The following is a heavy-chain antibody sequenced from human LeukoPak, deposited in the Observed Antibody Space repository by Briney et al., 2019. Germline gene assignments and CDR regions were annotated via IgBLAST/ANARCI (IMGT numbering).Heavy chain of an antibody. Sequence: SETLSLTCTVSGGSISSYYWSWIRQPPGKGLEWIGYIYYSGSTNYNPSLKGRVTISVDTSKNQFSLKLSSVTAADTAVYYCARGWVSGRAARYNWFDPWGQGTLVTVSS. J-gene: IGHJ5*02. CDR2: IYYSGST. V-gene: IGHV4-59*08. D-gene: IGHD6-6*01. CDR3: ARGWVSGRAARYNWFDP. CDR1: GGSISSYY.